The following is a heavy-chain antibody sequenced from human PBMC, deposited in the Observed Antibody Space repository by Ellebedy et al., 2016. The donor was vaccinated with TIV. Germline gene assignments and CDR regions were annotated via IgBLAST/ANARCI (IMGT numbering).Heavy chain of an antibody. V-gene: IGHV4-34*01. CDR1: GGSFSGYY. J-gene: IGHJ6*02. D-gene: IGHD3-10*01. CDR2: INHSGST. CDR3: ARTDGASMVRYYYGMDV. Sequence: MPSETLSLTCAVYGGSFSGYYWSWIRQPPGKGLEWIGEINHSGSTNYNPSLKSRVTISVDTSKNQFSLKLSSVTAADTAVYYCARTDGASMVRYYYGMDVWGQGTTVTVSS.